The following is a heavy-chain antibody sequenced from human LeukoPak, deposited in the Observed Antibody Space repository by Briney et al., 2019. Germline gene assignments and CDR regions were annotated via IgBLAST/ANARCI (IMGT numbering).Heavy chain of an antibody. V-gene: IGHV1-18*01. J-gene: IGHJ1*01. CDR1: GYTFTSYG. Sequence: ASVKVSCKASGYTFTSYGISWVRQAPGQGLEWMGWISAYNGNTNCAQKLQGRVTMTTDTSTSTAYMELRSLRAEDTAVYYCARRPSGYCSGGSCYGFQHWGQGTLVTVSS. CDR2: ISAYNGNT. D-gene: IGHD2-15*01. CDR3: ARRPSGYCSGGSCYGFQH.